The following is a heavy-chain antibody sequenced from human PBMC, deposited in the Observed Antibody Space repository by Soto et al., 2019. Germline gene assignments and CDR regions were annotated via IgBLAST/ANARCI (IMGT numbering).Heavy chain of an antibody. J-gene: IGHJ4*02. V-gene: IGHV3-7*04. D-gene: IGHD2-8*01. Sequence: SLRLSCAASGFTFSSXWMSWVRQAPGKGLEWVANIKPDGSEKYYVDSVKGRFTISRDNAENSLFLQMNSLRAEDTAVYYCVRVGYCTNGVCYKVFDYWGQGTLVTVSS. CDR1: GFTFSSXW. CDR3: VRVGYCTNGVCYKVFDY. CDR2: IKPDGSEK.